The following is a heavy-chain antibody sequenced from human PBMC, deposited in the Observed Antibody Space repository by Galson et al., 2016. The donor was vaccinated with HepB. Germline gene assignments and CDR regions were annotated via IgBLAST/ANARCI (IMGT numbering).Heavy chain of an antibody. CDR3: TIDGRMDV. CDR1: GFMFSDNY. Sequence: SLRLSCAASGFMFSDNYMSWVRQAPGKGLEWVAVSYAGGRTFYGDPAKGRFTISGDNSQNTFYLQMSNLGVEDMGVYYCTIDGRMDVWGPGTTVTVSS. CDR2: SYAGGRT. J-gene: IGHJ6*02. V-gene: IGHV3-53*01.